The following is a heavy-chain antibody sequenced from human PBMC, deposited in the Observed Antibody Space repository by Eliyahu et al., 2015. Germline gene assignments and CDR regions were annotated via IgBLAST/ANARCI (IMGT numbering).Heavy chain of an antibody. CDR3: AREEGAYYYDSSGYLFDY. J-gene: IGHJ4*02. Sequence: QVQLQESGPGLVKPSQTLSXTCXVSGGSIXXGDYXXSWIRXPPGKGLEWIGYIHYSGSTYXNPSLKSRVTISVDTSKNQFSLKLSSVTAADTAVYYCAREEGAYYYDSSGYLFDYWGQGTLVTVSS. CDR2: IHYSGST. D-gene: IGHD3-22*01. V-gene: IGHV4-30-4*01. CDR1: GGSIXXGDYX.